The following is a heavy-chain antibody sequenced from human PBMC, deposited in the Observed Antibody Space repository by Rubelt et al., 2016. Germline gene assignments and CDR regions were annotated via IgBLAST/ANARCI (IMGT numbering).Heavy chain of an antibody. J-gene: IGHJ4*02. Sequence: ADSVKGRFTISRDDSKNTLYVQMNSLRVEDTAVYYCARWRLGYCGRDCSNFDFWGQGTLVTVSS. D-gene: IGHD2-21*02. V-gene: IGHV3-33*01. CDR3: ARWRLGYCGRDCSNFDF.